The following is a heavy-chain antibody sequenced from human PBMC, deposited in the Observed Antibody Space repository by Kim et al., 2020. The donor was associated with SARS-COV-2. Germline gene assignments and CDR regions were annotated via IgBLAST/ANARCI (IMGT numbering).Heavy chain of an antibody. J-gene: IGHJ6*02. CDR1: GFTFSSYS. V-gene: IGHV3-21*01. CDR2: ISSSSSYI. CDR3: ASHGDVLLWFGEFRV. Sequence: GGSLRLSCAASGFTFSSYSMNWVRQAPGKGLEWVSSISSSSSYIYYADSVKGRFTISRDNAKNSLYLQMNSLRAEDTAVYYCASHGDVLLWFGEFRVWGQGTTVTVSS. D-gene: IGHD3-10*01.